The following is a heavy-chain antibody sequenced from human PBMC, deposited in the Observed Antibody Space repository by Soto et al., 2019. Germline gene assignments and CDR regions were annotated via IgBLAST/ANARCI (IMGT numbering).Heavy chain of an antibody. V-gene: IGHV3-7*01. D-gene: IGHD1-26*01. J-gene: IGHJ4*02. CDR1: GGSISSYY. Sequence: ETLSLTCTVSGGSISSYYWSWVRQAPGKGLEWVANIKQDGSEKYYVDSVKGRFTISRDNAKNMLYLQMNILRAEDTAVYYCVRDDIGLGIDYWGLGTLVTVSS. CDR3: VRDDIGLGIDY. CDR2: IKQDGSEK.